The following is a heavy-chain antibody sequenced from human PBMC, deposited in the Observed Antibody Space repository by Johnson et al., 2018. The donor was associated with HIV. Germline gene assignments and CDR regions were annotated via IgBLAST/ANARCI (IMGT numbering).Heavy chain of an antibody. D-gene: IGHD5-18*01. CDR3: ARDQRGGYSYGDAFDF. V-gene: IGHV3-30-3*01. Sequence: QVQLVESGGGVVQPGRSLRLSCAASDFTFSNNAIHWVRQAPGKGMEWVAVISYDGSTKYYADSVKGRFTISRDNSKNSLYLQMNTLRAEDTAVYYCARDQRGGYSYGDAFDFWGQGTVVSVST. CDR2: ISYDGSTK. J-gene: IGHJ3*01. CDR1: DFTFSNNA.